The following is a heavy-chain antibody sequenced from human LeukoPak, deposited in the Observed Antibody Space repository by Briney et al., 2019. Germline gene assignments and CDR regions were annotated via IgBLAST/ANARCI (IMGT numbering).Heavy chain of an antibody. CDR3: AKGSSPFDY. D-gene: IGHD6-13*01. V-gene: IGHV3-23*01. CDR1: GFTFRNYA. J-gene: IGHJ4*02. Sequence: GGSLRLSCAASGFTFRNYAMSWVRQAPGKGLEWVSAISGSGDNTYYGNSVKGRFTISRDNSKNTLSLQMNSLRAEDTAVYYCAKGSSPFDYWGQGTLVTVSS. CDR2: ISGSGDNT.